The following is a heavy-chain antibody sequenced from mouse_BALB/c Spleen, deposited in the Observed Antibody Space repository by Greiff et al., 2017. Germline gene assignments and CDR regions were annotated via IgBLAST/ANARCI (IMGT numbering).Heavy chain of an antibody. CDR1: GYTFTSYW. J-gene: IGHJ4*01. CDR2: INPSNGRT. Sequence: QVQLKQPGAELVKPGASVKLSCKASGYTFTSYWMHWVKQRPGQGLEWIGEINPSNGRTNYNEKFKSKATLTVDKSSSTAYMQLSSLTSEDSAVYYCARTQLDYYAMDYWGQGTSVTVSS. V-gene: IGHV1S81*02. D-gene: IGHD4-1*02. CDR3: ARTQLDYYAMDY.